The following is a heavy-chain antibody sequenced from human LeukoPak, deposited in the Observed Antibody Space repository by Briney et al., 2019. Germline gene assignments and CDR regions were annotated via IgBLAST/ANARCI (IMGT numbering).Heavy chain of an antibody. Sequence: SETLSLTCAVYGGSFSGYYWSWIRQPPGKGLEWIGEINHSGSTNYNPSLKSRVTISVDTSKNQFSLKLSSVTAADTAVYYCARSPDQPNYYNYMDVWGKGTMVTISS. J-gene: IGHJ6*03. CDR3: ARSPDQPNYYNYMDV. CDR1: GGSFSGYY. CDR2: INHSGST. V-gene: IGHV4-34*01.